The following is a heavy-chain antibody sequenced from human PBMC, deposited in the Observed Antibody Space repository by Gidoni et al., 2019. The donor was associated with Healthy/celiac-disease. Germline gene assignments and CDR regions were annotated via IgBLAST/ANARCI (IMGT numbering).Heavy chain of an antibody. V-gene: IGHV3-48*01. D-gene: IGHD3-9*01. J-gene: IGHJ4*02. CDR3: ARGRILSGYFFDY. CDR1: GFTFSSYS. Sequence: EVQLVESGGGLVQPGGSLRLSCAASGFTFSSYSMNWVRQAPGKGLEWVSYISSSSSTIYYADSVKGRFNISRDNAKNSLYLQMNSLRAEDTAVYYCARGRILSGYFFDYLGQGTLGTVSS. CDR2: ISSSSSTI.